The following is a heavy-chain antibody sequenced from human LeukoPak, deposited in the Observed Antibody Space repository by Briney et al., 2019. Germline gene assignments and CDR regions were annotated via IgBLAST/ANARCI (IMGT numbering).Heavy chain of an antibody. D-gene: IGHD3-3*01. CDR2: ISSSSSYI. J-gene: IGHJ4*02. CDR3: ARSDFWSGYQAYDY. Sequence: GGSLRLSCAASGFTFSSYAMSWVRQAPGKGLEWVSSISSSSSYIYYADSVKGRFTISRDNAKNSLYLQMNSLRAEDTAVYYCARSDFWSGYQAYDYWGQGTLVTVSS. V-gene: IGHV3-21*01. CDR1: GFTFSSYA.